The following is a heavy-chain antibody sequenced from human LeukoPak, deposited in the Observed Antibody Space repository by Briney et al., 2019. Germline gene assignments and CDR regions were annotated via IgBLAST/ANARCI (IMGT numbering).Heavy chain of an antibody. J-gene: IGHJ4*02. CDR2: VYNIGDT. Sequence: SETLSLTCTVSGGSVSSGSYYWSWIRQHPGKGLEWIGYVYNIGDTYYNPSLKSRLTISVDTSKNQFSLKLSSVTAADTAIYYCAAGPALGRGDYWGQGTLVTVSS. CDR1: GGSVSSGSYY. V-gene: IGHV4-31*03. D-gene: IGHD2-2*01. CDR3: AAGPALGRGDY.